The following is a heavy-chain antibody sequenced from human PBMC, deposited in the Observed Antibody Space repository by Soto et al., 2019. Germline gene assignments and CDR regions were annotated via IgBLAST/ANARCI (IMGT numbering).Heavy chain of an antibody. CDR2: ISYDGSNK. V-gene: IGHV3-30-3*01. CDR3: ASLWGDTGDSYGLPFDP. Sequence: GGSLRLSCAASGFTFSSYAMHWVRQAPGKGLEWVAVISYDGSNKYYADSVKGRFTISRDNSKNTLYLQMNSLRAEDTAVYYCASLWGDTGDSYGLPFDPWGQGTLVTVSS. J-gene: IGHJ5*02. D-gene: IGHD5-18*01. CDR1: GFTFSSYA.